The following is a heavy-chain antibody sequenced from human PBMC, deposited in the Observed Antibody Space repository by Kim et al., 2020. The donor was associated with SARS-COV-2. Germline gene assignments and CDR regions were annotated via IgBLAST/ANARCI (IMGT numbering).Heavy chain of an antibody. V-gene: IGHV4-4*07. D-gene: IGHD6-13*01. J-gene: IGHJ4*02. CDR3: ARGSSWATAGHFDS. Sequence: NPTLKSRVTMSVDTSKNQFSLNLSSVTAADTAVYYCARGSSWATAGHFDSWGQGALVTVSS.